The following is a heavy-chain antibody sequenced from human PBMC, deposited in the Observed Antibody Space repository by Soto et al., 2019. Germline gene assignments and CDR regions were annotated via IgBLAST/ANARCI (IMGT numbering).Heavy chain of an antibody. Sequence: SGGSVRLSCAASGFTFSWYNMNWVRQAPGKGLEWVSSISSSSTYIYYADSVKGRFAVSRDNAKNSLYLQMNSLRAEDTAVYYCAPYYFDSLDYWGQGTLVTVSS. CDR3: APYYFDSLDY. CDR1: GFTFSWYN. D-gene: IGHD3-22*01. J-gene: IGHJ4*02. CDR2: ISSSSTYI. V-gene: IGHV3-21*01.